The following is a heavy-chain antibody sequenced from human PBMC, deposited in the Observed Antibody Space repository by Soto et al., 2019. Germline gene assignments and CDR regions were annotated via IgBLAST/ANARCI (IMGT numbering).Heavy chain of an antibody. V-gene: IGHV4-59*01. D-gene: IGHD6-13*01. Sequence: QVQLQESGPGLVRPSETLSLTCTVSGASSSSYFWSWIRQPPGKGLEWIGYIYYSGTTNYNPSLXSRVPMXXDTSKNQFSLKLSSVTAADTAVYYCAKFLHSSTYYYYGMDVWGQGTTVTVSS. J-gene: IGHJ6*02. CDR3: AKFLHSSTYYYYGMDV. CDR1: GASSSSYF. CDR2: IYYSGTT.